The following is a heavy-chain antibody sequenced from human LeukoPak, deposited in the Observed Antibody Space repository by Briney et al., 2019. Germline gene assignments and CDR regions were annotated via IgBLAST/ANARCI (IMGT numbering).Heavy chain of an antibody. J-gene: IGHJ5*02. CDR2: IYYSGST. CDR1: GGSLSGYY. Sequence: PSETLSLTCAVYGGSLSGYYWSWIRQPPGKGLEWIGSIYYSGSTYYNPSLKSRVTISVDTSKNQFSLKLSSVTAADTAVYYCARPMTTVTTWFDPWGQGTLVTVSS. CDR3: ARPMTTVTTWFDP. D-gene: IGHD4-11*01. V-gene: IGHV4-34*01.